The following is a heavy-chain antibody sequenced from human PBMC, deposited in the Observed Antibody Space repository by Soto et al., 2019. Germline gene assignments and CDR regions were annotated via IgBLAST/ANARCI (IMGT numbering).Heavy chain of an antibody. Sequence: SETLSLTCAVSGGSISSSNWWRWVRQPPGKGLEWIGEIYHSGSTNYNPSLKSRVTISVDKSKNQFSLKLSSVTAADTAVYYCARSPDSSGYYPRWYYYGMDVWGQGTTVTVS. CDR2: IYHSGST. D-gene: IGHD3-22*01. J-gene: IGHJ6*02. CDR1: GGSISSSNW. V-gene: IGHV4-4*02. CDR3: ARSPDSSGYYPRWYYYGMDV.